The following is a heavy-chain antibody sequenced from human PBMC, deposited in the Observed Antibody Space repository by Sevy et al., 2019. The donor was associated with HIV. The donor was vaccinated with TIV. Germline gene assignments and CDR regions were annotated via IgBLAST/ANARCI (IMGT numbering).Heavy chain of an antibody. CDR1: GYTFTNYY. J-gene: IGHJ4*02. CDR2: LNPSGGST. D-gene: IGHD3-22*01. CDR3: ASVYYYDYSGPGY. V-gene: IGHV1-46*01. Sequence: ASVKVSCKASGYTFTNYYIHWVRQAPGQGLEWMGLLNPSGGSTSYAQKFQGRVTMTRDTSTSTVYMELSSLRSEDTAVYYWASVYYYDYSGPGYWGQGTLVTVSS.